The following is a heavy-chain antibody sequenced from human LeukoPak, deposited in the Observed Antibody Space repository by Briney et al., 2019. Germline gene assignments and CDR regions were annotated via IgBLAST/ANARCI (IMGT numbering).Heavy chain of an antibody. D-gene: IGHD6-13*01. J-gene: IGHJ5*02. CDR3: ARWAQQQLENWFDP. CDR2: IIPIFGSP. V-gene: IGHV1-69*13. CDR1: GGTFSSYS. Sequence: GASVKVSCKASGGTFSSYSIAWVRQAPEQGLEWMGGIIPIFGSPNYAQKFQGRVTITADESTSTVYMELSSLRSEDTAVYYCARWAQQQLENWFDPWGQGTLVTVSS.